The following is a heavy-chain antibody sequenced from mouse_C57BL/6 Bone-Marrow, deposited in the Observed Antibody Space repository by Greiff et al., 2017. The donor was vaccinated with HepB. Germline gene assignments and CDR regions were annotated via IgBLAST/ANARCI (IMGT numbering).Heavy chain of an antibody. CDR2: ISNGGGST. D-gene: IGHD3-3*01. J-gene: IGHJ3*01. CDR1: GFTFSDYY. CDR3: ARTGDGAWFAY. V-gene: IGHV5-12*01. Sequence: DVKLQESGGGLVQPGGSLKLSCAASGFTFSDYYMYWVRQTPEKRLEWVAYISNGGGSTYYPDTVKGRFTISRDNAKNTLYLQMSRLKSEDTAMYYCARTGDGAWFAYWGQGTLVTVSA.